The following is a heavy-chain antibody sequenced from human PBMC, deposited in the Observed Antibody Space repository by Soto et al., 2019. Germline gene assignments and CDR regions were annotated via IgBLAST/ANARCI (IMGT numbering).Heavy chain of an antibody. J-gene: IGHJ4*02. CDR3: AKHSSGWSFES. CDR1: GFTFSTYA. Sequence: EVQLLESGGGLVQPGGSLRLSCAASGFTFSTYAMAWVRQAPGKGLEWVSAITSGGNTYYADSVKGRFTIFRDDSKSTLSLHMISLRAEDTAVYYCAKHSSGWSFESWGQGTLVTVSS. CDR2: ITSGGNT. D-gene: IGHD6-19*01. V-gene: IGHV3-23*01.